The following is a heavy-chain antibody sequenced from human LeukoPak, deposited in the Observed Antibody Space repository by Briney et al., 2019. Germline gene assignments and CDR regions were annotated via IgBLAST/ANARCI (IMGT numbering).Heavy chain of an antibody. CDR2: IIPIFGTA. CDR1: GGTFSSYA. D-gene: IGHD1-20*01. J-gene: IGHJ6*04. V-gene: IGHV1-69*01. CDR3: ASLTGTTRGGYYYYYGMDV. Sequence: SVKVSCTASGGTFSSYAISWVRRAPGQGLEWMGGIIPIFGTANYAQKFQGRVTITADESTSTAYMELSSLRSEDTAVYYCASLTGTTRGGYYYYYGMDVWGKGTTVTVSS.